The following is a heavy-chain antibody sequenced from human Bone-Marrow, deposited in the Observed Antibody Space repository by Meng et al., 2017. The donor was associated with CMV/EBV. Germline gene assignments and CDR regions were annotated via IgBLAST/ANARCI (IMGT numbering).Heavy chain of an antibody. V-gene: IGHV3-7*01. CDR1: GFTFSSYW. D-gene: IGHD5-18*01. CDR2: IKQDGSEK. J-gene: IGHJ6*02. Sequence: GGSLRLSCAASGFTFSSYWMSWVRQAPGKGLEWVANIKQDGSEKYYVDSVKGRFTISRDNAKNSLYLQMNSLRAEDTAVYYCARGERGYSYGFYYYGMDVWGQGTTVTVSS. CDR3: ARGERGYSYGFYYYGMDV.